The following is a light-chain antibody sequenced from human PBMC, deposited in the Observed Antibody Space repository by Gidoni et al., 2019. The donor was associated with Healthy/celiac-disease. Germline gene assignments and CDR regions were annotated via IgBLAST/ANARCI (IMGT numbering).Light chain of an antibody. Sequence: DIQLTQSPSFLSASVGDRVTITCRASQGIRSYLAWYQQKPGKAPKLLIYAASTLQSGVPSRFSGSGSGTEFTLTISSLQPEDFATYYCQQLNSYPQTFXQXTKVEIK. CDR1: QGIRSY. V-gene: IGKV1-9*01. CDR2: AAS. J-gene: IGKJ1*01. CDR3: QQLNSYPQT.